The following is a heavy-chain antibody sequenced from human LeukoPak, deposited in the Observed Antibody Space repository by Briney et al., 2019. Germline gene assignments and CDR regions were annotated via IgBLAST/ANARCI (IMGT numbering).Heavy chain of an antibody. CDR1: GGSISSGNNY. J-gene: IGHJ4*02. D-gene: IGHD5-12*01. CDR2: IYTSGST. CDR3: ARDVAGNTFDY. Sequence: PSETLSLTCTVSGGSISSGNNYWSWIRQPAGKGLEWIGRIYTSGSTNHNPSLKSRVTISVDTSKNQFSLKLSSVTAADTAVYYCARDVAGNTFDYWGQGTLVTVSS. V-gene: IGHV4-61*02.